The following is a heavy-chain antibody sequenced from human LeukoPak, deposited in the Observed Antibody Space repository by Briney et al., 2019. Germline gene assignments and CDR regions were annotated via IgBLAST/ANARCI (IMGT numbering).Heavy chain of an antibody. CDR1: GFTFNTYW. CDR3: ARKGLPDY. D-gene: IGHD2-21*02. Sequence: GGSLRLSCTASGFTFNTYWMIWVRQAPGKGLEWVANINQDGSVRYYVASVKGRFTISRDSAKNLVHLQMNSLRAEDTAVYYCARKGLPDYWGQGTMVTVSS. V-gene: IGHV3-7*01. CDR2: INQDGSVR. J-gene: IGHJ4*02.